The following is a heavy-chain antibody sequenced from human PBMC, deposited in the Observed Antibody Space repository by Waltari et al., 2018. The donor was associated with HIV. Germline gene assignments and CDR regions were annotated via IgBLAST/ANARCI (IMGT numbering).Heavy chain of an antibody. V-gene: IGHV3-30*01. Sequence: QVKLVESGGGVVQPGRALRLSCPASGFTFSRYAMHWVRQAPGKGLEWVAVISYDGRNKYYADSVKGRFTISRDNSKNTLYLQMNSLRAEDTAVYYCARPMNYGDYPYYFDYWGQGTLVTVSS. D-gene: IGHD4-17*01. CDR2: ISYDGRNK. J-gene: IGHJ4*02. CDR1: GFTFSRYA. CDR3: ARPMNYGDYPYYFDY.